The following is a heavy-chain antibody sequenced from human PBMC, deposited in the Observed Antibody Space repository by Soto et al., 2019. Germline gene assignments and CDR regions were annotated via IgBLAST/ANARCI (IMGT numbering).Heavy chain of an antibody. D-gene: IGHD2-2*01. CDR2: IIPVSGAA. CDR1: GGTFGSYA. CDR3: ATALGCRSTSCTLDY. Sequence: QVQLVQSGAEVKKPGSSVKVSCKASGGTFGSYAFSWVRQAPGQGLEWMGGIIPVSGAAHYAQKFQGRVTITADESTSTAYMELRSLSSQDTAGYYWATALGCRSTSCTLDYWGQGTRVIVSS. V-gene: IGHV1-69*01. J-gene: IGHJ4*02.